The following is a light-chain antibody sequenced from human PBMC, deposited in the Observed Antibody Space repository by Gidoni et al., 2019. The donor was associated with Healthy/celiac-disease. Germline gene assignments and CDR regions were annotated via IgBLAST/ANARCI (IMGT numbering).Light chain of an antibody. V-gene: IGKV3-11*01. J-gene: IGKJ4*01. CDR3: QQRSNWPRALT. Sequence: EIMLTQSPATLSLSPGERATLSCRASQSVSSYFAWYQQKPGQAPRLLIYDASNRATGIPARFSGSGSGTDFTLTISSLEPEDFAVYYCQQRSNWPRALTFGGGTKVEIK. CDR2: DAS. CDR1: QSVSSY.